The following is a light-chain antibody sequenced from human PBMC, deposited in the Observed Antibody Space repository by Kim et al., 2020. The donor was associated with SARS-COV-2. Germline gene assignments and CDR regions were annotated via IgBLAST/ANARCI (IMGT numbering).Light chain of an antibody. CDR2: SAF. V-gene: IGKV1-9*01. CDR3: QQHHSFPLT. Sequence: IQLTQSPSSLSASVGDTVTITCRASQGISSNLAWYQQRPGKAPSLLIYSAFTLHSGVPSRFSGSGSGTDFTLTITSLQPEDFAPYHCQQHHSFPLTFGGGTKVDIK. J-gene: IGKJ4*01. CDR1: QGISSN.